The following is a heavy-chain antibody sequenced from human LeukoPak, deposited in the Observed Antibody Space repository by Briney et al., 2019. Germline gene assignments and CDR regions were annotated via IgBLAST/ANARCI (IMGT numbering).Heavy chain of an antibody. CDR2: IRQDGSEK. Sequence: GGSLRLSCTASGLTLSNYWMIWVRQAPGKGLQWVAKIRQDGSEKYYVDSVKGRFTISRDNAENSLYLQMNSLRVEDTAVYYCAARSSGNPYFWGQGTLVTVSS. V-gene: IGHV3-7*03. CDR1: GLTLSNYW. CDR3: AARSSGNPYF. D-gene: IGHD1-26*01. J-gene: IGHJ4*02.